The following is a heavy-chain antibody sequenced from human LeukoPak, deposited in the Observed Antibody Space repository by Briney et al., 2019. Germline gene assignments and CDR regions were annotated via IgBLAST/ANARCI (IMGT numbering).Heavy chain of an antibody. CDR2: IYYSGNP. CDR1: GGSFGTTGYY. Sequence: SETLSLTCTVPGGSFGTTGYYWAWIRQPPGKGLEWIGYIYYSGNPNYNPSLQSRVTMSVDTSKNQFSLRLSSVTAADTAVYYCARGGGDGYNSSSIDYWGQGTLVTVSS. D-gene: IGHD5-24*01. V-gene: IGHV4-61*05. CDR3: ARGGGDGYNSSSIDY. J-gene: IGHJ4*02.